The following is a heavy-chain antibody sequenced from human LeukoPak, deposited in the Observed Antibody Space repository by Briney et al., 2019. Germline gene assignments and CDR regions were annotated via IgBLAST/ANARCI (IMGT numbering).Heavy chain of an antibody. D-gene: IGHD4-17*01. Sequence: GSLRLSCAVSGFSVNDNYMSWVRHAPGKGLQWVSVMFPDGRTYYADSVKGRFTISRDLARNTLLLQMHSLRADDTAVHYCARTNPVYGDYDYWGQGTLVTVSS. J-gene: IGHJ4*02. CDR2: MFPDGRT. V-gene: IGHV3-53*01. CDR3: ARTNPVYGDYDY. CDR1: GFSVNDNY.